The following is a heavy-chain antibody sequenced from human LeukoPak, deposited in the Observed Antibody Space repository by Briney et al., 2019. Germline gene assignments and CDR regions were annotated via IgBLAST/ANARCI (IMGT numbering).Heavy chain of an antibody. D-gene: IGHD5-12*01. CDR2: IYTSGST. CDR1: GGSISSGSYY. CDR3: ARCRVATRDFDY. V-gene: IGHV4-61*02. J-gene: IGHJ4*02. Sequence: SQTLSLTCTVSGGSISSGSYYWSWIRQPAGKGLEWIGRIYTSGSTNYNPSLKSRVTISVDTSKNQFSLKLSSVTAADTAVYYCARCRVATRDFDYWGQGTLVTVSS.